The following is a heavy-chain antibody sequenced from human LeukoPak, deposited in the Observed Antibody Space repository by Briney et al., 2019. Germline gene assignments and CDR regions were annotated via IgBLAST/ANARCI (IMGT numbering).Heavy chain of an antibody. CDR2: IHSGGST. CDR3: ARASSTSCHF. Sequence: GGSLRLSCAAPGFTFSSYWMHWVRQAPGKGLVWVSRIHSGGSTNYADSVKGRFTISRYNAKNTLYLQMNSLRAEDTAVYYCARASSTSCHFWGQGTLVTVSS. J-gene: IGHJ4*02. D-gene: IGHD2-2*01. CDR1: GFTFSSYW. V-gene: IGHV3-74*01.